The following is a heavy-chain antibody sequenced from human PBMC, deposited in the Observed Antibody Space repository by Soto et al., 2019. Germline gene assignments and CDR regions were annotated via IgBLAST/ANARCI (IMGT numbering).Heavy chain of an antibody. CDR3: AKDRGRVVVAALLDY. J-gene: IGHJ4*02. CDR2: ISYDGSNK. Sequence: QVQLVESGGGVVQPGRSLRLSCAASGFTFSSYGMHWVRQAPGKGLEWVAVISYDGSNKYYADSVKGRFTISRDNSKNTLYLQMNSLRAEDTAVYYCAKDRGRVVVAALLDYWGQGTLVTVSS. V-gene: IGHV3-30*18. CDR1: GFTFSSYG. D-gene: IGHD2-15*01.